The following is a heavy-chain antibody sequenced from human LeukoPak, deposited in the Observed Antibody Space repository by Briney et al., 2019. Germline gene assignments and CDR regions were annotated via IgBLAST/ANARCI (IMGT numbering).Heavy chain of an antibody. CDR1: GYTFTSYG. V-gene: IGHV1-18*01. Sequence: ASVKVSCKASGYTFTSYGISWVRQAPGQGLEWMGWISAYNGNTNYARKLQGRVTMTTDTSTSTAYMELRSLRSDDTAVYYCARGIAAAGTGNRWFDPWGQGTLVTVSS. CDR3: ARGIAAAGTGNRWFDP. D-gene: IGHD6-13*01. J-gene: IGHJ5*02. CDR2: ISAYNGNT.